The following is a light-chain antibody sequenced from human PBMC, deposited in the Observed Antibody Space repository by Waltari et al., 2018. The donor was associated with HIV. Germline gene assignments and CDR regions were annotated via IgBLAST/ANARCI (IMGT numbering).Light chain of an antibody. CDR3: TSFTRNDTLM. V-gene: IGLV2-14*01. CDR2: EVF. CDR1: RSDFGVYNL. Sequence: QSALTQPASVSASPGQSITISCSGSRSDFGVYNLVSWYHQHPGGVPKVIIYEVFSRPSGVSNRFSGSKSGNTASLTISGLQTEDEADYYCTSFTRNDTLMFGGGTRVTVL. J-gene: IGLJ3*02.